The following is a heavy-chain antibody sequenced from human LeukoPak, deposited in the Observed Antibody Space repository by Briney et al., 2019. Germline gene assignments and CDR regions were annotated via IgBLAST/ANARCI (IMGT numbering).Heavy chain of an antibody. D-gene: IGHD6-19*01. CDR3: ARDTILPQAVAGGWYFDL. Sequence: EASVKVSCKASRYTFTGYYMHWVRQAPGQGLEWMGWINPNSGVTDYAQNFQGRVTMTRDTSISTAYMELSRLRSDDTAVYYCARDTILPQAVAGGWYFDLWGRGTLVTVSS. CDR1: RYTFTGYY. J-gene: IGHJ2*01. CDR2: INPNSGVT. V-gene: IGHV1-2*02.